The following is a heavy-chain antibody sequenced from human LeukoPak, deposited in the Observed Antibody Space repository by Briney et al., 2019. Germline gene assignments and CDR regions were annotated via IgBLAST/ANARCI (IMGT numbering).Heavy chain of an antibody. CDR1: GGFISSFY. V-gene: IGHV4-4*07. Sequence: SETLSLTCTVSGGFISSFYWSWIRQPAEERLEWIGRIYNSGSTNYNPSLKSRVTMSVDTSKNQFSLKLTSVTAADTAAYYCTKSDGYGLIRVCGRGTMVTVSS. CDR2: IYNSGST. J-gene: IGHJ3*01. D-gene: IGHD3-10*01. CDR3: TKSDGYGLIRV.